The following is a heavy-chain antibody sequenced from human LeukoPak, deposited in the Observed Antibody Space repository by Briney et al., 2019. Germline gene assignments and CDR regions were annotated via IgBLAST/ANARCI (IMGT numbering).Heavy chain of an antibody. CDR1: GGSINNNFYY. J-gene: IGHJ5*02. Sequence: PSETLSLTCTVSGGSINNNFYYWAWVRQPPGKGLEHIANIYYSGSTFYNPSLKSRLTISIDSRTQFSLKLSSVTAADTAIYYCARGRWSLNWFDPWGRGTLVTVSS. V-gene: IGHV4-39*01. CDR2: IYYSGST. CDR3: ARGRWSLNWFDP. D-gene: IGHD4-23*01.